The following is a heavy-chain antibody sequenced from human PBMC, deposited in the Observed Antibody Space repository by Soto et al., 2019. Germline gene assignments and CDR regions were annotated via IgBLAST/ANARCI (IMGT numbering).Heavy chain of an antibody. CDR2: INHSGGT. D-gene: IGHD3-10*01. V-gene: IGHV4-34*01. CDR3: ARGRGRVKYYYGMDV. Sequence: SETLSLTCAVSGGFFSGYYWSWVRQPPGKGLEWMGEINHSGGTNYNPSLKSRVTISVDTSKNQFSLKLSSVTAADTAVYYCARGRGRVKYYYGMDVWGQGTTVTVSS. J-gene: IGHJ6*02. CDR1: GGFFSGYY.